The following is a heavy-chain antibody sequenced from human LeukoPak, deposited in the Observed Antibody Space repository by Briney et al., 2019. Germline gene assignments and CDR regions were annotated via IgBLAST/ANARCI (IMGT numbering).Heavy chain of an antibody. CDR2: ISAYNCNT. Sequence: ASVKVSCKASGYTFTSYGISWVRQAPGQRLEWMGWISAYNCNTNYAQKLQGRVTMTTDTSTSTAYKELRSLRSDDTAVYYCARAVLLWFGELSHYMDVWGKGTTVTVSS. D-gene: IGHD3-10*01. CDR3: ARAVLLWFGELSHYMDV. J-gene: IGHJ6*03. V-gene: IGHV1-18*01. CDR1: GYTFTSYG.